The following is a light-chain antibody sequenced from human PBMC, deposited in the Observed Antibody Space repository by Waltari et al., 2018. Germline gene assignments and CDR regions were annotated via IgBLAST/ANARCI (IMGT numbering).Light chain of an antibody. J-gene: IGKJ1*01. CDR2: NVS. CDR3: MQGTHWPWT. CDR1: QSLVSRDGNTY. Sequence: DVVRTQSPLSLPVTLGQPASISCRSSQSLVSRDGNTYFNWFHHRPGQSPRLLLYNVSNRDHGVPDIFSGSGSGTDFTLRISRGEAEDVGIYYCMQGTHWPWTFGQGTKVEIK. V-gene: IGKV2-30*01.